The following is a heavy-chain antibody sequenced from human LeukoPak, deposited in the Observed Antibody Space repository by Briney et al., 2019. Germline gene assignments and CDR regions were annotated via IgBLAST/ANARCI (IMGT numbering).Heavy chain of an antibody. CDR3: ARTYDFGIGPPGDAFDN. Sequence: GGSLRLSCAASGFTFSSYWMHWVRQAPGKGLVWVSRINRDGSTTRYADSVKGRFTISRDNAKNTLDLQMSSLRVEDTAVYYCARTYDFGIGPPGDAFDNWGQGTLVTVFS. D-gene: IGHD3-3*01. J-gene: IGHJ3*02. CDR2: INRDGSTT. CDR1: GFTFSSYW. V-gene: IGHV3-74*01.